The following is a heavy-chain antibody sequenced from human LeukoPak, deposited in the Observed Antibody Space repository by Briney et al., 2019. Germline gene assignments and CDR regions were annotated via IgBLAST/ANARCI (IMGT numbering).Heavy chain of an antibody. CDR1: GFFFNTYW. J-gene: IGHJ4*02. CDR3: ARVGSFTHQWSG. D-gene: IGHD2-15*01. CDR2: IKQDGSEK. V-gene: IGHV3-7*03. Sequence: PGGSLRLSCAASGFFFNTYWMSWVRQAPGKGLEWVANIKQDGSEKYYVDSVKGRFTISRDSAKNSLFLQMNSLRAEDTAIYYCARVGSFTHQWSGWGQGTLVTVSS.